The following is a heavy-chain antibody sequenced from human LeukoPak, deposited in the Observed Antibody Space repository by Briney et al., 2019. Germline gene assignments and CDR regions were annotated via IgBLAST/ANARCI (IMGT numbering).Heavy chain of an antibody. CDR2: ISGSGDST. CDR3: AKRRGGYYFEY. Sequence: PGGSLRLSCSGSGFTVRSKYMSWVRQAPGKGLEWVSLISGSGDSTYYADSVKGRFTISRDDSKNTVYLQMNSLRAEDTAVYYCAKRRGGYYFEYWGQGTLVTVSS. V-gene: IGHV3-23*01. CDR1: GFTVRSKY. D-gene: IGHD3-16*01. J-gene: IGHJ4*02.